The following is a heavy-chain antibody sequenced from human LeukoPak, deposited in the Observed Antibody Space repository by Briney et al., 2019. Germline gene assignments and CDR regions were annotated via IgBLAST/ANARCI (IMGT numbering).Heavy chain of an antibody. CDR3: AKVRRIVNCSSTSCYFGYYFDY. J-gene: IGHJ4*02. D-gene: IGHD2-2*01. CDR2: ISGSGGST. CDR1: GLTFSSYA. Sequence: PGGSLRLSCAASGLTFSSYAMSWVRQAPGKGLEWVSAISGSGGSTYYADSVKGRFTISRDNSKNTLYLQMNSLRAEDTAVYYCAKVRRIVNCSSTSCYFGYYFDYWGQGTLVTVSS. V-gene: IGHV3-23*01.